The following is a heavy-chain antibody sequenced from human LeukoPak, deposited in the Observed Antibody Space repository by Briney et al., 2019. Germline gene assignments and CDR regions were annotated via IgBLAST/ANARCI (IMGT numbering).Heavy chain of an antibody. CDR1: GYTFTSYD. CDR2: INPNSGGT. Sequence: ASVKVSCKASGYTFTSYDINWVRQAPGQGLEWMGRINPNSGGTNYAQKFQGRVTMTRDTSISTAYMELSRLRSDDTAVYYCARVRIAAAGTSNYWGQGTLVTVSS. CDR3: ARVRIAAAGTSNY. V-gene: IGHV1-2*06. D-gene: IGHD6-13*01. J-gene: IGHJ4*02.